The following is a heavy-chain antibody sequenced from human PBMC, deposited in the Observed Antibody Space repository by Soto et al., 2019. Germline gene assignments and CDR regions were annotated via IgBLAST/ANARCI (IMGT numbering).Heavy chain of an antibody. J-gene: IGHJ4*02. Sequence: PGGSLRLSCAASGFTFSSYEMNWVRQAPGKGLEWVSYISSSGSTIYYADSVKGRFTISRDNAKNSLYLQMNSLRAEDTAVYYCARDFYYDSSGYYLGAPGGFDYWGQGTLVTVSS. V-gene: IGHV3-48*03. D-gene: IGHD3-22*01. CDR2: ISSSGSTI. CDR1: GFTFSSYE. CDR3: ARDFYYDSSGYYLGAPGGFDY.